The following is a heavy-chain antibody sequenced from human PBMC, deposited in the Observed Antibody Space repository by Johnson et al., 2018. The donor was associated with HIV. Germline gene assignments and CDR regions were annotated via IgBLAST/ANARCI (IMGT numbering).Heavy chain of an antibody. Sequence: VQLVESGGGLVQPGGSLRLSCAASGFTFSRYWMSWVRQAPGKGLEWVANIKPDGSEKYYVDSMKGRFTISRDNAKNSLYLQMNSLRAEDTAVYYCAMPSMVQGGPDAFDIWGQGTMVTVSS. CDR3: AMPSMVQGGPDAFDI. D-gene: IGHD3-10*01. CDR1: GFTFSRYW. V-gene: IGHV3-7*05. J-gene: IGHJ3*02. CDR2: IKPDGSEK.